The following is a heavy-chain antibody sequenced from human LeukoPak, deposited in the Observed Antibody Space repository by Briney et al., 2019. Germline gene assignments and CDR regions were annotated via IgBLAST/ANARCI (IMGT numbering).Heavy chain of an antibody. CDR3: AIALYYDSSGYPPPTPFDY. Sequence: PSETLSLTCAVYGGSFSGYYWSWIRQPPGKGLEWIGVINHSGSTNYNPSLKSRVTISVDTSKNQFSLKLSSVTAADTAVYYCAIALYYDSSGYPPPTPFDYWGQGTLVTVSS. J-gene: IGHJ4*02. D-gene: IGHD3-22*01. CDR2: INHSGST. CDR1: GGSFSGYY. V-gene: IGHV4-34*01.